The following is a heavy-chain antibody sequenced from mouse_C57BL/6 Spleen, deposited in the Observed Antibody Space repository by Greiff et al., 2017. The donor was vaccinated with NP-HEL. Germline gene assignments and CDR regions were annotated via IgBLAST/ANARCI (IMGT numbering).Heavy chain of an antibody. D-gene: IGHD4-1*01. Sequence: QVQLQQSGAELARPGASVKMSCKASGYTFTSYTMHWVKQRPGQGLEWIGYINPSSGYTKYNQKFKDKATLTADKSSSTAYMQLSSLTSEDSAVYYCARGLGDYYAMDYWGQGTSVTVSS. CDR3: ARGLGDYYAMDY. CDR1: GYTFTSYT. J-gene: IGHJ4*01. V-gene: IGHV1-4*01. CDR2: INPSSGYT.